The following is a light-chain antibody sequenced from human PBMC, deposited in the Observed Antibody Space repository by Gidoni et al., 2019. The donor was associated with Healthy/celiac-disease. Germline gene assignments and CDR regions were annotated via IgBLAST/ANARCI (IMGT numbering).Light chain of an antibody. J-gene: IGLJ1*01. V-gene: IGLV2-14*03. CDR2: DVS. CDR3: SSYTSSSLYV. Sequence: QSALTQPASVSGFPGTSITISCTGTSSDVGGYNYASWYQQHPGKAPKLMIYDVSNRPSGVSNRFSGSKSGNTASLTISGLQAEDEADYYCSSYTSSSLYVFGTGTKVTVL. CDR1: SSDVGGYNY.